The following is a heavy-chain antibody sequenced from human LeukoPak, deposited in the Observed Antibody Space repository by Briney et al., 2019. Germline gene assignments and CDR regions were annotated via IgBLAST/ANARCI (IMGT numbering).Heavy chain of an antibody. CDR2: INAGNGKT. CDR3: ARARWTSTVTTYYLDS. J-gene: IGHJ4*02. V-gene: IGHV1-3*01. CDR1: GYTFTDYA. D-gene: IGHD4-11*01. Sequence: ASVKVSSKTSGYTFTDYAVQWVRQAPGQRLEWMGWINAGNGKTKYSQKFQDRVTITRDTSATTAYLDLSSLRSEDTAVYYCARARWTSTVTTYYLDSWGQGTLFTVSS.